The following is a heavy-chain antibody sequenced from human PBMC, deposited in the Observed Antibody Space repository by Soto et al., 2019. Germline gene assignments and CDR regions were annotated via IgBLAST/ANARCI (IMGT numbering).Heavy chain of an antibody. J-gene: IGHJ5*02. D-gene: IGHD3-16*01. CDR2: MQHTGNT. CDR3: AKDVSSRRWFDP. CDR1: GASIRSYH. V-gene: IGHV4-4*07. Sequence: SETLSLTCAVSGASIRSYHWSWIRQPAGKGLEWIGRMQHTGNTNYNPSLKSRVTMSVDTSKNQISLKMTSVTAADTAVHFCAKDVSSRRWFDPWGQGILVTVSS.